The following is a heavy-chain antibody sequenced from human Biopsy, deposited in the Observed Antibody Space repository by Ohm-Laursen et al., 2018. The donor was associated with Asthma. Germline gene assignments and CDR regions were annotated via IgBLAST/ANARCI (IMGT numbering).Heavy chain of an antibody. V-gene: IGHV1-69*01. CDR2: IMTVFGTT. Sequence: VSSVKVSCNAPGGTFSNFAISWVRQAPGQGLEWLGGIMTVFGTTNYAQKFQGRVTITAGESTSTAYMEVTSLRSEDTAIYYCARCQVGYSSGWSLLLKKIYYSGMDVWGQGTAVTVSS. CDR3: ARCQVGYSSGWSLLLKKIYYSGMDV. D-gene: IGHD6-19*01. CDR1: GGTFSNFA. J-gene: IGHJ6*02.